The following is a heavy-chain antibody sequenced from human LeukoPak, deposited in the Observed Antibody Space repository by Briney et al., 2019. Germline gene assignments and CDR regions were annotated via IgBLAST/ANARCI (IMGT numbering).Heavy chain of an antibody. V-gene: IGHV4-61*02. D-gene: IGHD3-22*01. CDR3: ARRGFDYDSSGYRY. J-gene: IGHJ4*02. Sequence: PSQTLSLTCTVSGGSISSGSYYWSWIRQPAGKGLEWIGRIYPSGSTNYNPSLKSRVTISVDTSKNQFSLKLSSVTAADTAVYYCARRGFDYDSSGYRYWGQGTLVTVSS. CDR1: GGSISSGSYY. CDR2: IYPSGST.